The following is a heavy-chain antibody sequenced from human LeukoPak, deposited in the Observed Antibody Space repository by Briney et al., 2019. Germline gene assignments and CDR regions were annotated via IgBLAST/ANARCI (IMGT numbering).Heavy chain of an antibody. CDR2: INHSGST. V-gene: IGHV4-34*01. CDR1: GGSFSGYY. CDR3: ARGHLGNYDSRHYEDY. D-gene: IGHD3-3*01. Sequence: SETLSLTCAVYGGSFSGYYWSWIRQPPGKGLEWIGEINHSGSTNYNPSLKSRVTISVDTSKNQSSLKLSSVTAADTAVYYCARGHLGNYDSRHYEDYWGQGTLVTVSS. J-gene: IGHJ4*02.